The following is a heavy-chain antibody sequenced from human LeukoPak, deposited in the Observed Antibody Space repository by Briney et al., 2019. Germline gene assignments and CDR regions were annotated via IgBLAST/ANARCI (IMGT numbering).Heavy chain of an antibody. CDR1: GFTFSSYG. J-gene: IGHJ4*02. CDR3: ARASYSGSYSGSFDY. CDR2: ISYDGSNK. D-gene: IGHD1-26*01. Sequence: QPGGSLRLSCAASGFTFSSYGMHWVRQAPGKGLEWVAVISYDGSNKYYADSVKGRFTISRDNAKNSLYLQMNSLRAEDTAVYYCARASYSGSYSGSFDYWGQGTLVTVSS. V-gene: IGHV3-30*03.